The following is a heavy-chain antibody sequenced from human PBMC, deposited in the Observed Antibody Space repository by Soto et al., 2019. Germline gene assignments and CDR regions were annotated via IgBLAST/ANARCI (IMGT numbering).Heavy chain of an antibody. CDR2: TSFDGSKK. CDR3: AREGGVPAAIGHYSYGLDV. V-gene: IGHV3-30-3*01. D-gene: IGHD2-2*02. J-gene: IGHJ6*02. CDR1: GCSFSKYD. Sequence: GGSLRLPCAASGCSFSKYDMHWVRQAPGKELEWVAGTSFDGSKKYYAASVKGRFTSSRDNSNNTLYVEMNSLRVEDTAVYYCAREGGVPAAIGHYSYGLDVWGQGTTVTVPS.